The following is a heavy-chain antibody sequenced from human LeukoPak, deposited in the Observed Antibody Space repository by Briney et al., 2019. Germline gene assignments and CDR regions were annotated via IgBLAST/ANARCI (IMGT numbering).Heavy chain of an antibody. CDR2: INPNSGGT. CDR3: ARLVVSGRNRNWFDP. D-gene: IGHD2-21*01. V-gene: IGHV1-2*02. J-gene: IGHJ5*02. Sequence: GASVKVSCKVSGYTLTELSMHWVRQAPGQGLEWMGWINPNSGGTNYAQKFQGRVTMTRDTSISTAYMELSRLRSDDTAVYYCARLVVSGRNRNWFDPWGQGTLVTVSS. CDR1: GYTLTELS.